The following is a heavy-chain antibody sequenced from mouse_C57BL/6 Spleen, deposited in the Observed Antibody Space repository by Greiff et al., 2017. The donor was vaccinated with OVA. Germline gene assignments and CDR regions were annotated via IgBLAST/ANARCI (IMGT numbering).Heavy chain of an antibody. V-gene: IGHV5-4*01. CDR1: GFTFSSYA. J-gene: IGHJ1*03. CDR2: ISDGGSYT. D-gene: IGHD4-1*01. Sequence: EVQRVESGGGLVKPGGSLKLSCAASGFTFSSYAMSWVRQTPEKRLEWVATISDGGSYTYYPDNVKGRFTISRDNAKNNLYLQMSHLKSEDTAMYYCARDRANWDRGYFDVWGTGTTVTVSS. CDR3: ARDRANWDRGYFDV.